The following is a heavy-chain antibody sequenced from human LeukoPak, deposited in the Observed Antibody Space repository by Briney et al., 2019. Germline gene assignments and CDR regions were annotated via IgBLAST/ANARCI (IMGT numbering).Heavy chain of an antibody. CDR1: GFTFSDYY. CDR3: ARAMYYYDSSGYYPFDY. Sequence: TGGSLRLSCAASGFTFSDYYMSWIRQAPGKGLEWISYISSSTMTIHYADSVKGRFTISRDNAKNSLYLQMNSLRAEDTALYHCARAMYYYDSSGYYPFDYWGQGTLVTVSS. CDR2: ISSSTMTI. V-gene: IGHV3-11*01. D-gene: IGHD3-22*01. J-gene: IGHJ4*02.